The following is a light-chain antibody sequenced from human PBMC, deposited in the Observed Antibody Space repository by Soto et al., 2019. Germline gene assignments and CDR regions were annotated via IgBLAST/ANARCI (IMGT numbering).Light chain of an antibody. Sequence: EIVMTQSPATLSVSPGEGATLSCRASQGIGDTLAWYQQKPGQTPRLLIYDTSIRATGIPDKFSGSGSGTDFTLTISRLEPDDFAVYYCQLYGSPSWTFGQGTKVDIK. CDR3: QLYGSPSWT. CDR1: QGIGDT. CDR2: DTS. V-gene: IGKV3-20*01. J-gene: IGKJ1*01.